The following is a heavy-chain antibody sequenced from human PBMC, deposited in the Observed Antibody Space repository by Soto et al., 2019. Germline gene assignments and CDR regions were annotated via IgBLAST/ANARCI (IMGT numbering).Heavy chain of an antibody. CDR3: GIMITFGGVNGMDV. D-gene: IGHD3-16*01. CDR2: IYYSGST. V-gene: IGHV4-28*01. CDR1: GYSISSSNW. J-gene: IGHJ6*02. Sequence: SETLSLTCAVSGYSISSSNWWGWIRQPPGKGLEWIGYIYYSGSTYYNPSLKSRVTMSVDTSKNQFSLKLSSVTAVDTAVYYCGIMITFGGVNGMDVWGQGTTVTVSS.